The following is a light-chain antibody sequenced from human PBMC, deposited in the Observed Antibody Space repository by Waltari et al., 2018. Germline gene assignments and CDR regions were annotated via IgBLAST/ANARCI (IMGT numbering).Light chain of an antibody. CDR3: NQRATWPRT. V-gene: IGKV3-11*01. CDR1: QSVSSY. Sequence: EIVLTHSPATLSLSPGERATLSCRASQSVSSYLAWYQQKPGQAPRLLIYDASTRATGIPARFSGSESGTDFTLTITNLEPEDSAVYYCNQRATWPRTFGQGTKVEIK. CDR2: DAS. J-gene: IGKJ1*01.